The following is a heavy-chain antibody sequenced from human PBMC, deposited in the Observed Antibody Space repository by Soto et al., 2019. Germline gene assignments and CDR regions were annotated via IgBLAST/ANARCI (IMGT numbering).Heavy chain of an antibody. D-gene: IGHD4-17*01. CDR1: GGSISSGGYY. Sequence: QVQLQESGPGLVKPSQTLSLTCTVSGGSISSGGYYWSWIRQHPGKGLEWIGYIYYSGSTYYNPSLKSRVTISVDRSKTRFSLKLGSVTAADTAVYYCAGGGGRGGDYVRDWGQGTLVTVSS. V-gene: IGHV4-31*03. CDR3: AGGGGRGGDYVRD. J-gene: IGHJ4*02. CDR2: IYYSGST.